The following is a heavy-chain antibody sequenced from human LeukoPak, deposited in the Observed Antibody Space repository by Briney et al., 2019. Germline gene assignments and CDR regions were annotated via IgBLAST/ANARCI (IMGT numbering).Heavy chain of an antibody. Sequence: SETLSLTCTVSGGSISSYYWSWIRQTPGKGLEWIGYIYYSGSTNYNPSLKSRVTISVDTSKNQFSLKLNSVTAADTAVYYCARHRGGIYSGLDYWGQGTLVTVSS. V-gene: IGHV4-59*08. J-gene: IGHJ4*02. CDR1: GGSISSYY. CDR2: IYYSGST. CDR3: ARHRGGIYSGLDY. D-gene: IGHD1-26*01.